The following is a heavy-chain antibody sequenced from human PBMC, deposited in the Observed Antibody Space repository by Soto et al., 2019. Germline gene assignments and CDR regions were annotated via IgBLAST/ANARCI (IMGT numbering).Heavy chain of an antibody. D-gene: IGHD3-16*02. CDR1: GFTFSSYG. J-gene: IGHJ3*02. CDR2: ISYDGSNK. CDR3: AKSLGGVIVIPDGDAFDI. V-gene: IGHV3-30*18. Sequence: QVQLVESGGGVVQPGRSLRLSCAASGFTFSSYGMHWVRQAPGKGLEWVAVISYDGSNKYYADSVKGRFTISRDNSKNTLYLQMNSLRAEDTAVYYCAKSLGGVIVIPDGDAFDIWGQGTMVTVSS.